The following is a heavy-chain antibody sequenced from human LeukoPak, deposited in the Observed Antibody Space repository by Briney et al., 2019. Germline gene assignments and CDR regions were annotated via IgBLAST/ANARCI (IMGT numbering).Heavy chain of an antibody. Sequence: GGSLRLSCAASGFTFSSYVMSWVRQAPGKGLEWVSAITASGGSTYYADSVKGRFTISRDNSKNTLYLQMNSLRAEDTAVYCCAKDVGISGFGYCHGMDVWGQGTTVTVSS. V-gene: IGHV3-23*01. J-gene: IGHJ6*02. CDR3: AKDVGISGFGYCHGMDV. CDR1: GFTFSSYV. CDR2: ITASGGST. D-gene: IGHD6-19*01.